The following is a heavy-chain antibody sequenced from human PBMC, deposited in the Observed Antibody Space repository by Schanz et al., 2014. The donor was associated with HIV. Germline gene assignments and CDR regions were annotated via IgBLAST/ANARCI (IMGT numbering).Heavy chain of an antibody. CDR2: INPFSGGT. Sequence: QVQLVQSGAEVKKPGASVKLSCKASGYTFTSHFLQWVRQAPGQGFEWMVKINPFSGGTSYAQKFHGRVTMTRDTSTSTVYMELSSLRSEDTAVYYCARSITWLQSELDYWGQGTLVTVSS. V-gene: IGHV1-46*01. CDR3: ARSITWLQSELDY. D-gene: IGHD5-12*01. CDR1: GYTFTSHF. J-gene: IGHJ4*02.